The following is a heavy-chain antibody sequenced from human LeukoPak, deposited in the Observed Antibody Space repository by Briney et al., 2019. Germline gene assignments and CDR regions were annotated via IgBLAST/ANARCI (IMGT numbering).Heavy chain of an antibody. CDR1: DDSFSSHY. Sequence: SETLSLTCAVSDDSFSSHYWTWIRQPPGKGLEWIGYISYIGSTNYNPSLKSRVTISIDTSRNQFSPRLSSVTAADTAVYYCARDLVTVTKGFDIWGQGTMVSVSS. CDR2: ISYIGST. CDR3: ARDLVTVTKGFDI. J-gene: IGHJ3*02. V-gene: IGHV4-59*11. D-gene: IGHD4-17*01.